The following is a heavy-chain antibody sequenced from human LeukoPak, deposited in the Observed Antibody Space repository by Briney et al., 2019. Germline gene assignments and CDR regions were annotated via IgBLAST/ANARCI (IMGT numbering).Heavy chain of an antibody. D-gene: IGHD6-13*01. J-gene: IGHJ6*03. CDR1: GYTFTRYG. CDR3: ARLGPSYSSSWYRRDYYYYYMDV. V-gene: IGHV1-18*01. Sequence: ASVKVSCKASGYTFTRYGISWVRQAPGQGLEWMGWISAYNGNTNYAQKLQGRVTMTTDTSTSTAYMELRSLRSDDAAVYYCARLGPSYSSSWYRRDYYYYYMDVWGKGTTVTVSS. CDR2: ISAYNGNT.